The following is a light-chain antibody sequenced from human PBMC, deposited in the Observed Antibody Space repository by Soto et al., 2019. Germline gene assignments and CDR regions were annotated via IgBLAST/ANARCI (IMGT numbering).Light chain of an antibody. CDR1: SSNIGAGYD. CDR2: GNS. Sequence: GLAQPPAESGAPGQSFTISCTGSSSNIGAGYDVHWYQQLPGTAPKLLIYGNSNRPSGVPDRFSGSKSGTSASLAITGLHAEDEADYYCQSYDSSLTGYVFGTGTKVTVL. CDR3: QSYDSSLTGYV. V-gene: IGLV1-40*01. J-gene: IGLJ1*01.